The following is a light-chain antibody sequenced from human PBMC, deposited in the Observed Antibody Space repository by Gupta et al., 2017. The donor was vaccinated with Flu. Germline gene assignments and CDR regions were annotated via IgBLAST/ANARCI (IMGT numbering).Light chain of an antibody. V-gene: IGKV3-20*01. Sequence: IVLTQSPGTLPLSPGERATLSCRASQTVSSTYLAWYQQKPGQAPRLLIYGASNRATDIPDRFAGSGYGNDFTLTSSRLEHEDFEIYYWHQDLNSQVFGQGTKVEI. J-gene: IGKJ1*01. CDR2: GAS. CDR1: QTVSSTY. CDR3: HQDLNSQV.